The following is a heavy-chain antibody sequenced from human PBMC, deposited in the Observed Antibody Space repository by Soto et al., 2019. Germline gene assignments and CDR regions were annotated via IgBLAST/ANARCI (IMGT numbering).Heavy chain of an antibody. D-gene: IGHD3-10*01. CDR1: GGSFSAYY. CDR2: IHHSGGP. Sequence: PSETLSLTCAVYGGSFSAYYWTWVRQSPGKGLEWIGEIHHSGGPKYNPSLKSRVTISADTSKNQFSLELSSVTAADTAVYYCASYGSGSYYNGYYFDYWGQGTLVTGSS. V-gene: IGHV4-34*01. J-gene: IGHJ4*02. CDR3: ASYGSGSYYNGYYFDY.